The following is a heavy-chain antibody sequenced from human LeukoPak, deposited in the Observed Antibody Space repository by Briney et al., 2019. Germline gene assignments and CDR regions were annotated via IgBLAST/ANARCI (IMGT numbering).Heavy chain of an antibody. J-gene: IGHJ6*02. CDR2: INHSGST. CDR1: GGSFSGYY. Sequence: PSETLSLTCAVYGGSFSGYYWSWIRQPPGKGLEWIGEINHSGSTNYNPSLKSRVTISVDTSKNQFSLKLSSVTAADTAVYYCARWSRYYYYYGMDVWGQGTTVTVPS. V-gene: IGHV4-34*01. CDR3: ARWSRYYYYYGMDV. D-gene: IGHD2-15*01.